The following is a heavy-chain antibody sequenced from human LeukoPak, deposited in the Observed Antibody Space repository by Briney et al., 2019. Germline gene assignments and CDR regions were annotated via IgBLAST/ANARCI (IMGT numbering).Heavy chain of an antibody. V-gene: IGHV4-34*01. D-gene: IGHD5-24*01. J-gene: IGHJ4*02. CDR3: ARGHRGGYNLYAVDY. CDR1: GGSFSGYY. CDR2: INHSGST. Sequence: SETLSLTCAGYGGSFSGYYWNWLRQPPGKGLDWIGEINHSGSTNYSPSLKSRVTISVDTTKNQFSLKLSSVTAADTAVYYCARGHRGGYNLYAVDYWGQGTLVTVSS.